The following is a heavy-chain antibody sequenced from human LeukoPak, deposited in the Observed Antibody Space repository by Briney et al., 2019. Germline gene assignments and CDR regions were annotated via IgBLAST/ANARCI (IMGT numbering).Heavy chain of an antibody. J-gene: IGHJ6*02. D-gene: IGHD3-9*01. V-gene: IGHV4-34*01. CDR2: INHSGST. CDR3: ARASPLLRYFDWLPFNGMDV. Sequence: SETLSLTCTVYGGSFSGYYWSWIRQPPGKGLEWIGEINHSGSTNYNPSLKSRVTISVDTSKNQFSLKLSSVTAADTAVYYCARASPLLRYFDWLPFNGMDVWGQGTTVTVSS. CDR1: GGSFSGYY.